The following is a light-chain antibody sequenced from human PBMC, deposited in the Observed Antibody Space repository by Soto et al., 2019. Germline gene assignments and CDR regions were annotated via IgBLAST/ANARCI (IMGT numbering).Light chain of an antibody. CDR1: QVIGIY. V-gene: IGKV1-9*01. CDR3: QQLVSYPQ. Sequence: DIQLTQSPSFLSASIGDRVTITCRASQVIGIYLAWYQQKPGKAPKLLISAASTLQSGVPSRFSGSGSGTEFTLTITSLQPEDIATYYCQQLVSYPQFGGGTKAEIK. J-gene: IGKJ4*02. CDR2: AAS.